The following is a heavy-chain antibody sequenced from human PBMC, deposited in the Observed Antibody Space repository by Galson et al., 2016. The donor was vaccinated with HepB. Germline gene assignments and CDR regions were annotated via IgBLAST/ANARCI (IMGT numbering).Heavy chain of an antibody. CDR2: IYHSGTS. D-gene: IGHD3-3*01. CDR1: TGSISSSNW. J-gene: IGHJ4*02. Sequence: SETLSLTCAVSTGSISSSNWWSWVRQPPGKGLEWIGEIYHSGTSNYNPSLKSRVTISVDKSKNQFSLRLTSVTAADTAIYYCAAFDSWNGYGYWGQGILVSVSS. CDR3: AAFDSWNGYGY. V-gene: IGHV4-4*02.